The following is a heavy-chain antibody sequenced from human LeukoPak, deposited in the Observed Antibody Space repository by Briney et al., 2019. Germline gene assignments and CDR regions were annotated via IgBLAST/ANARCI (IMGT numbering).Heavy chain of an antibody. V-gene: IGHV4-59*01. CDR1: GGSISSYY. D-gene: IGHD4-17*01. CDR2: IYYSGST. J-gene: IGHJ6*02. CDR3: ARGPTVNNYYYGMDV. Sequence: PSETLSLTCTVSGGSISSYYWSWIRQPPAKGLEWIGYIYYSGSTNYNPSLKSRVTMSVDTSKKQFSLKLSSVTAADTAVYFCARGPTVNNYYYGMDVWGQGATVTVSS.